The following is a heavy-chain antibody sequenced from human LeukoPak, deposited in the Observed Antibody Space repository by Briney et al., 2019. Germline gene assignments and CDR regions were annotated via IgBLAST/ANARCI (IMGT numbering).Heavy chain of an antibody. D-gene: IGHD4-23*01. V-gene: IGHV1-8*01. CDR2: MNPNSGNT. Sequence: GASVKVSCKAPGYTFTSYDINWVRQATGQGLEWMGWMNPNSGNTGYAQKFQGRVTMTRNTSISTAYMELSSLRSEDTAVYYCARVGQVVSAWDYGGTDHDFDYWGQGTLVTVSS. CDR1: GYTFTSYD. CDR3: ARVGQVVSAWDYGGTDHDFDY. J-gene: IGHJ4*02.